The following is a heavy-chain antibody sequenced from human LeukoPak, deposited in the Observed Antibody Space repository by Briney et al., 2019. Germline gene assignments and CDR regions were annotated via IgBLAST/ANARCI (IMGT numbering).Heavy chain of an antibody. J-gene: IGHJ6*03. CDR1: GGTFSSYA. CDR2: IIPIFGTA. D-gene: IGHD6-13*01. V-gene: IGHV1-69*06. Sequence: SVKVSCKAPGGTFSSYAISWVRQAPGQGLEWMGGIIPIFGTANYAQKFQGRVTITADKSTSTAYMELSSLRSEDTAVYYCARNIAAAVGYYYYYMDVWGKGTTVTVSS. CDR3: ARNIAAAVGYYYYYMDV.